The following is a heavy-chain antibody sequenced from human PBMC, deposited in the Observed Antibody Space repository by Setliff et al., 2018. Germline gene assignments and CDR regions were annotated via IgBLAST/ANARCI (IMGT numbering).Heavy chain of an antibody. CDR1: GFIFSNYW. V-gene: IGHV3-7*03. D-gene: IGHD2-2*01. Sequence: PGGSLRLSCATSGFIFSNYWMAWVRQAPGKGLEWVATIKHDGTYTYYVDSVKGRFAVSRDNTNNSMYLQMNSLGTDDTAVYYCARDGSIEVGPGTNQELDVWGTGTRSP. CDR3: ARDGSIEVGPGTNQELDV. CDR2: IKHDGTYT. J-gene: IGHJ6*03.